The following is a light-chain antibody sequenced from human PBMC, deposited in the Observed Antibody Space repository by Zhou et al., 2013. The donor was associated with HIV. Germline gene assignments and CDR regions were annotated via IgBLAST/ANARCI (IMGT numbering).Light chain of an antibody. Sequence: DIQMTQSPSSLSASVGDRVTITCRASQSISSYLNWYQQKPGKAPKLLIYAASSLHVGVPSRFSGAGSGTDFTLTISCLQSDDFAVYYCQQYYSYPLTFGGGTALEIK. V-gene: IGKV1-39*01. CDR1: QSISSY. CDR2: AAS. J-gene: IGKJ4*01. CDR3: QQYYSYPLT.